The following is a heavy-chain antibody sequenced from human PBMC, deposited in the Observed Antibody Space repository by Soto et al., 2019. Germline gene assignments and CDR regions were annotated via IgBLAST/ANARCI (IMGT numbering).Heavy chain of an antibody. CDR3: ASGLGWSGYYTGYYYYGMDV. Sequence: GGSLRLSCAASGFTFSSYGMHWVRQAPGKGLEWVAVIWYDGSNKYYADTVKGRFTISRDNSKNTLYLQMNSLRAEDTAVYYCASGLGWSGYYTGYYYYGMDVWGQGTTVTVSS. D-gene: IGHD3-3*01. V-gene: IGHV3-33*01. CDR2: IWYDGSNK. J-gene: IGHJ6*02. CDR1: GFTFSSYG.